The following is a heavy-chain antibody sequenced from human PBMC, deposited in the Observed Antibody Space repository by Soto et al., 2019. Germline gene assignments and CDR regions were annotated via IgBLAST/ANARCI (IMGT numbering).Heavy chain of an antibody. V-gene: IGHV3-23*01. J-gene: IGHJ4*02. D-gene: IGHD2-15*01. CDR1: GFTFANFG. CDR2: IRIGGRRA. CDR3: VQVPKSAVVIEYFDC. Sequence: WRSLRLSCGTSGFTFANFGMGLVRQAPGKVLYWVSGIRIGGRRAYYADCVKGRFTISRDNSKDTLYLQSYSLRADDTAVYYFVQVPKSAVVIEYFDCWGRGPLI.